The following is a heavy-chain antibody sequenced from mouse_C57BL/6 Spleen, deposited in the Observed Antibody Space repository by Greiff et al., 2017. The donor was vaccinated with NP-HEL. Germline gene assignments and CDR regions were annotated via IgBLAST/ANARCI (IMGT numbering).Heavy chain of an antibody. CDR2: IYPGDGDT. J-gene: IGHJ4*01. V-gene: IGHV1-82*01. D-gene: IGHD1-1*02. CDR3: AKKDGSPYAMDY. CDR1: GYAFSSSW. Sequence: QVQLQQSGPELVKPGASVKISCKASGYAFSSSWMNWVKQRPGKGLEWIGRIYPGDGDTNYNGKFKGKATLTADKSSSTAYMQLSSLTSEDSAVYFCAKKDGSPYAMDYWGQGTSVTVSS.